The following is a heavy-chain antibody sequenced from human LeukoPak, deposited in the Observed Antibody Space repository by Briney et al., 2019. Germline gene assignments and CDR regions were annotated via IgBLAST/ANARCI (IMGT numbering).Heavy chain of an antibody. D-gene: IGHD2-8*01. Sequence: PSQTLSLTCTVSGGSINSGSYYWSWIRQPAGKGLEWIGRIYSSGNTNYNPSLKSRVTISVDTSKSQFSLKLSSVTAADTAVYYCARARYHTEMTYFRTVYYFDYWGQGTLVTVSS. CDR1: GGSINSGSYY. CDR2: IYSSGNT. CDR3: ARARYHTEMTYFRTVYYFDY. V-gene: IGHV4-61*02. J-gene: IGHJ4*02.